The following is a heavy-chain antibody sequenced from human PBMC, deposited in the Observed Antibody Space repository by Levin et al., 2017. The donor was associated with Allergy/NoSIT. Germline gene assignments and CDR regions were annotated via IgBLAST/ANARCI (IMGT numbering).Heavy chain of an antibody. J-gene: IGHJ4*02. CDR3: ARSPGVLRGVVRYYFDY. D-gene: IGHD3-10*01. V-gene: IGHV3-30-3*01. Sequence: GGSLRLSCAASGFTFSSYAMHWVRQAPGKGLEWVAVISYDGSNKYYADSVKGRFTISRDNSKNTLYLQMNSLRAEDTAVYYCARSPGVLRGVVRYYFDYWGQGTLVTVSS. CDR1: GFTFSSYA. CDR2: ISYDGSNK.